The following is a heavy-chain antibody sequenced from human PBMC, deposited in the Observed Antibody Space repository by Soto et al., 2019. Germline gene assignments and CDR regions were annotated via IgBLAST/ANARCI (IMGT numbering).Heavy chain of an antibody. CDR1: GFSFSSYA. J-gene: IGHJ4*02. V-gene: IGHV3-23*01. D-gene: IGHD2-2*01. CDR3: AAAPHMRVFDY. Sequence: PEGSLRLSCAASGFSFSSYAMTWVRQAPGKGLEWVSAISGSGGSTYYADSVKGRFTISRDNSKNTLYLQMNSLRAEDTAIYYCAAAPHMRVFDYWGQGTLVTVSS. CDR2: ISGSGGST.